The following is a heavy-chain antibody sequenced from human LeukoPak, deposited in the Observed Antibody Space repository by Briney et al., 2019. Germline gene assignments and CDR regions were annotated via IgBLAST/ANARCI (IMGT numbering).Heavy chain of an antibody. J-gene: IGHJ6*02. CDR2: IYSGGST. CDR3: AARIPNYYYGMDV. D-gene: IGHD1-14*01. V-gene: IGHV3-66*01. Sequence: GGSLRLSCAASGFTVSSNYMSWVRQAPGKGLEWVSVIYSGGSTYYADSVKGRFTISRDNSKNTLYLQMNSLRAEDTAVYYCAARIPNYYYGMDVWGQGTTVTVSS. CDR1: GFTVSSNY.